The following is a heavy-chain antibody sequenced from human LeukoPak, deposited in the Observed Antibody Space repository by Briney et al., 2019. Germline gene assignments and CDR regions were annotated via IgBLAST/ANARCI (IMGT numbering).Heavy chain of an antibody. CDR2: IRYDESYK. D-gene: IGHD2-21*02. CDR3: ASTLQAYCGGDCSLDAFDI. J-gene: IGHJ3*02. V-gene: IGHV3-30*02. CDR1: GFIFSSYG. Sequence: QSGGSLRLSCAASGFIFSSYGMHWVRQAPGKGLEWVAFIRYDESYKYYAESVKGRFTISRDNSKNTLYLQMNNLRAEDTAVYYCASTLQAYCGGDCSLDAFDIWGQGTMVAVSS.